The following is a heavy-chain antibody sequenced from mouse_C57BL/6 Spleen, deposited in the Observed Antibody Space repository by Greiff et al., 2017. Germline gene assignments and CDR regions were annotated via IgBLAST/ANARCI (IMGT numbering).Heavy chain of an antibody. CDR3: ARSTTVVATGYFDV. Sequence: EVKLMESGPELVKPGASVKISCKASGYSFTDYNMNWVKQSNGKSLEWIGVINPNYGTTSYNQKFKGKATLTVDQSSSTAYMQLNSLTSEDSAVYYCARSTTVVATGYFDVWGTGTTVTVSS. V-gene: IGHV1-39*01. CDR2: INPNYGTT. J-gene: IGHJ1*03. CDR1: GYSFTDYN. D-gene: IGHD1-1*01.